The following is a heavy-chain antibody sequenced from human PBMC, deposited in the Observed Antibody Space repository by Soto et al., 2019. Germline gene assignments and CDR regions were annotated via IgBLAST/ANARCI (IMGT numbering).Heavy chain of an antibody. J-gene: IGHJ6*02. Sequence: EVQLVESGGGLVKPGGSLRLSCAASGFTFSSYSMNWVRQAPGKGLEWVSSISSSSSYIYYADSVKGRFTISRDNAKNALYLQMNSRRAEDPAVYYCARGRDSYGSGSDVWGQGTTVTVSS. D-gene: IGHD5-18*01. CDR2: ISSSSSYI. CDR3: ARGRDSYGSGSDV. V-gene: IGHV3-21*01. CDR1: GFTFSSYS.